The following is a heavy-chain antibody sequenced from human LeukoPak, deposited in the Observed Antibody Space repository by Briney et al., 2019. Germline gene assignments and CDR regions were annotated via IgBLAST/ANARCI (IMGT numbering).Heavy chain of an antibody. Sequence: GGSLRLSCAASGFTFSSYWMSWVRQAPGKGLEWVANIKQDGSEKHYVDSVKGRFTISRDNAKNSLYLQMNSLRAEDTAVYYCARGAWRSIFDYWGQGTLVTVSS. CDR3: ARGAWRSIFDY. CDR2: IKQDGSEK. CDR1: GFTFSSYW. J-gene: IGHJ4*02. D-gene: IGHD3-3*01. V-gene: IGHV3-7*01.